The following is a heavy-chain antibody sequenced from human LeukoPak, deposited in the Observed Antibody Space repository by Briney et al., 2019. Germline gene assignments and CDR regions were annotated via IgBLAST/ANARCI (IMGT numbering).Heavy chain of an antibody. CDR1: AFTFKTYT. Sequence: GGSLRLSCVASAFTFKTYTLNWVRQTPGKGLEWVSYISTAGNLINYADSVRGRFTISRDNAKNSLYLYMSSLTPEDTAVYYCARTAEGHFDFRGQGTLVTVSS. CDR2: ISTAGNLI. D-gene: IGHD2-21*02. J-gene: IGHJ4*02. CDR3: ARTAEGHFDF. V-gene: IGHV3-21*01.